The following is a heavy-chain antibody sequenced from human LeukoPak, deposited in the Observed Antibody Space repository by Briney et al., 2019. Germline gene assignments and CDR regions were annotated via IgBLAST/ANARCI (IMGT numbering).Heavy chain of an antibody. V-gene: IGHV1-2*02. Sequence: ASVKVSCKASGYTFTGYYMHWVRQAPGQGLEWMGWINPNSGGTNYAQKFQGRVTMARDTSISTAYMELSRLRSDDTAVYYCERVDCSSTSCHRDNWFDPWGQGTLVTVSS. CDR1: GYTFTGYY. CDR2: INPNSGGT. D-gene: IGHD2-2*01. CDR3: ERVDCSSTSCHRDNWFDP. J-gene: IGHJ5*02.